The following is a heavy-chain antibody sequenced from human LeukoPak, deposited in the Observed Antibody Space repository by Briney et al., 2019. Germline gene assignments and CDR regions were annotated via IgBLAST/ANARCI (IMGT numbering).Heavy chain of an antibody. D-gene: IGHD6-19*01. CDR3: ALLAVASDFDY. V-gene: IGHV3-48*03. CDR1: GFPFSIYE. J-gene: IGHJ4*02. CDR2: IASSGTTR. Sequence: PGGSLRLSCGDFGFPFSIYEMNWVRQAPGKGLEWVSNIASSGTTRYYADSVKGRFSISRDNAKGSLYLQMNRLRVEDTAVYYCALLAVASDFDYWGQGALVTVSS.